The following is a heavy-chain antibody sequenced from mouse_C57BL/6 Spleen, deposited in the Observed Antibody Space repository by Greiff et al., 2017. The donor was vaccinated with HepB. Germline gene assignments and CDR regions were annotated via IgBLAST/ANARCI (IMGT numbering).Heavy chain of an antibody. CDR1: GYSITSGYY. Sequence: EVQLVESGPGLVKPSQSLSLTCSVTGYSITSGYYWNWIRQFPGNKLEWMGYISYDGSNNYNPSLKNRISITRDTSKNQFFLKLNSVTTEDTATYYCARDSSGYGYAMDYWGQGTSVTVSS. CDR2: ISYDGSN. CDR3: ARDSSGYGYAMDY. J-gene: IGHJ4*01. D-gene: IGHD3-2*02. V-gene: IGHV3-6*01.